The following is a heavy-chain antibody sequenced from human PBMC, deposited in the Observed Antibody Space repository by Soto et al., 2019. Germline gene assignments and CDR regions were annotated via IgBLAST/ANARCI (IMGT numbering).Heavy chain of an antibody. V-gene: IGHV4-59*01. Sequence: SETLSLTCTVSGGSISSYYWSWIRQPPGKGLEWIGYIYYSGSTNYNPSLKSRVTISVDTSKNQFSLKLSSVTAADTAVYYCARGGYCSGGSCYWFDPWGQGTLVTVSS. CDR2: IYYSGST. CDR3: ARGGYCSGGSCYWFDP. CDR1: GGSISSYY. J-gene: IGHJ5*02. D-gene: IGHD2-15*01.